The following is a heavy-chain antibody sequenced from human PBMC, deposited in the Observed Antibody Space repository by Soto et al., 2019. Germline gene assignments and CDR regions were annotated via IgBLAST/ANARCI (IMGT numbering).Heavy chain of an antibody. V-gene: IGHV1-2*04. CDR2: INPNSGGT. CDR1: GYTRTVCY. D-gene: IGHD3-10*01. CDR3: ARDARGDEAPMDY. Sequence: ASVRVSARASGYTRTVCYMHWVRQAPGQGLEWMGWINPNSGGTNYAQKFQGWVTMTRDTSISTAYMELSRLRSDDTAVYYCARDARGDEAPMDYWGQGTLVTVSS. J-gene: IGHJ4*02.